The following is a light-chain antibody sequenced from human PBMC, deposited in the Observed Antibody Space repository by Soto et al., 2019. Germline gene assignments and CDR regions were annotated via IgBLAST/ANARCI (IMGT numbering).Light chain of an antibody. Sequence: EIVLTQSPGTLSLSPGESATLSCRSSQGGFGKYLAWYQQKPGQAPRLLIYSASKRAPGTPDRFTGSGSGTDFNLSINRLETEDFAVYSCHQDGRAPWTVGQGTKVESK. V-gene: IGKV3-20*01. CDR2: SAS. J-gene: IGKJ1*01. CDR3: HQDGRAPWT. CDR1: QGGFGKY.